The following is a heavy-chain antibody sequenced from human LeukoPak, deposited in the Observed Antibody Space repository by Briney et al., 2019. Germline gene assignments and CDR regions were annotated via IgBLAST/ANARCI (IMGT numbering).Heavy chain of an antibody. CDR2: INHSGST. Sequence: SETLSLTCAVYGGSFSGYYWSWIRQPPGKGLEWIGEINHSGSTNYNPSLKSRVTISVDTSKNQFSLELSSVAAADTAVYYCASWGVTIFGVVIDYWGQGTLVTVSS. V-gene: IGHV4-34*01. CDR3: ASWGVTIFGVVIDY. CDR1: GGSFSGYY. D-gene: IGHD3-3*01. J-gene: IGHJ4*02.